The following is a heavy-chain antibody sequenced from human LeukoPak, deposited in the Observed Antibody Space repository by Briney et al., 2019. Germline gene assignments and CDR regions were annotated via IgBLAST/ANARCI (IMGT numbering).Heavy chain of an antibody. CDR1: GYSFTEHY. CDR3: ARKPSLNFDY. J-gene: IGHJ4*02. V-gene: IGHV1-2*02. CDR2: INCNSGDA. Sequence: ASVKVSCKASGYSFTEHYIYWVRQAPGQGLEWVGRINCNSGDANSAQKFQGRVTMTRDTSVSTAYMDLSSVTSDDTAVYYCARKPSLNFDYWGQGTLVTVSS. D-gene: IGHD6-6*01.